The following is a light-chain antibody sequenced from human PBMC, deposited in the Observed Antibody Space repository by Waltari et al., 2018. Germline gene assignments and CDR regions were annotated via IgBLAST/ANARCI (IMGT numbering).Light chain of an antibody. CDR2: RNN. J-gene: IGLJ3*02. V-gene: IGLV10-54*04. CDR3: SAWDSDLSAWV. Sequence: QAGLTQPPSVSKGFRQTATLTCTGNTNNVGYEGAAWLQQHQGHPPKLLSYRNNNRPAGTSDGFSACRSGNTASQTITELQAEDEGDYYCSAWDSDLSAWVFGGGTKLTVL. CDR1: TNNVGYEG.